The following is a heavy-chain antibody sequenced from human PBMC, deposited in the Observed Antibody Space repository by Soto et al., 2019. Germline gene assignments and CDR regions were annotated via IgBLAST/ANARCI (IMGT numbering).Heavy chain of an antibody. V-gene: IGHV1-18*04. CDR3: ARFVAVAGRARLYYGMDV. CDR2: ISAYNGNT. CDR1: GYTFTSYG. J-gene: IGHJ6*02. Sequence: GASVKVSCKASGYTFTSYGISWVRQAPGQGLEWMGWISAYNGNTNYAQKLQGRVTMTTDTSTSTAYMELRSLRSDDTAVYYCARFVAVAGRARLYYGMDVWGQGTTVTVSS. D-gene: IGHD6-19*01.